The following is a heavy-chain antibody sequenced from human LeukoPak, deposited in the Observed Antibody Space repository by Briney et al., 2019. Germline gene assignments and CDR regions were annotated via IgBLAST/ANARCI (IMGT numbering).Heavy chain of an antibody. CDR2: INPSDVTT. CDR1: GYTFTSYF. V-gene: IGHV1-46*01. J-gene: IGHJ5*02. D-gene: IGHD2-21*01. CDR3: ARAAPIPGAWFDP. Sequence: ASVKVSCKASGYTFTSYFMHWVRQAPGQGLEWMGVINPSDVTTNFAQKFQGRVTMTRDTSTSTVYMELSSLRSEDTAIYYRARAAPIPGAWFDPWGQGTLVTVSS.